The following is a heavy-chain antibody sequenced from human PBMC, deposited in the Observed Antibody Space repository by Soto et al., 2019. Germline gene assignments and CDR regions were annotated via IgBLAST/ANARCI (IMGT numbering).Heavy chain of an antibody. CDR1: GLTFDDYA. CDR3: AKDSYCSSTSCYPPHYGMDV. Sequence: GGSLRLSCAASGLTFDDYAMHWVRQAPGKGLEWVSGISWNSGSIGYADSVKGRFTISRDNAKNSLYLQMNSLRAEDTALYYCAKDSYCSSTSCYPPHYGMDVWGQGTTVTVSS. CDR2: ISWNSGSI. D-gene: IGHD2-2*01. V-gene: IGHV3-9*01. J-gene: IGHJ6*02.